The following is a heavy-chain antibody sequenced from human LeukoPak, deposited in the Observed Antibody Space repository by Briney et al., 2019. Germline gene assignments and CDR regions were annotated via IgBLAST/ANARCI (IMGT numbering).Heavy chain of an antibody. Sequence: GGSLRLSCAASEFSFTTYEMNWVRQAPGKGLQWVSYISTSGSTIYYADSVKGRFTISRDNARNSLYLRIHSLRAEDTAVYYCARQGMIRGVINPPFDYWGQGTLVTVSS. CDR1: EFSFTTYE. D-gene: IGHD3-10*01. V-gene: IGHV3-48*03. CDR2: ISTSGSTI. CDR3: ARQGMIRGVINPPFDY. J-gene: IGHJ4*02.